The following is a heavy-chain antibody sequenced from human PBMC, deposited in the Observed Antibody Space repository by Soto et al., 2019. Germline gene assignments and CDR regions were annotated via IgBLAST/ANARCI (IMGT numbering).Heavy chain of an antibody. D-gene: IGHD3-22*01. Sequence: VRQAPGKGLEWMGGFDPEDGETIYAQKFQGRVTMTEDTSTDTAYMELSSLRSEDTAVYYCATASRSNYYDSSGYYYGFDYWGQGSLVTVSS. CDR2: FDPEDGET. CDR3: ATASRSNYYDSSGYYYGFDY. J-gene: IGHJ4*02. V-gene: IGHV1-24*01.